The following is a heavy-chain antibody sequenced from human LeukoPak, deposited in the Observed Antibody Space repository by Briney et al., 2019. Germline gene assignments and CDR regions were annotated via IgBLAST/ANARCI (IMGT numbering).Heavy chain of an antibody. Sequence: ASVKVSCKASGYIFTSYGISWVRQAPGQGLEWMGWIGAYNGDTNYAQKFQGRVTVTTDTSTTTAYMELRSLRSDDSAVYYCARRSGYDRRMGTLDFWGQGTLVTVSS. J-gene: IGHJ4*02. CDR2: IGAYNGDT. D-gene: IGHD5-12*01. V-gene: IGHV1-18*01. CDR3: ARRSGYDRRMGTLDF. CDR1: GYIFTSYG.